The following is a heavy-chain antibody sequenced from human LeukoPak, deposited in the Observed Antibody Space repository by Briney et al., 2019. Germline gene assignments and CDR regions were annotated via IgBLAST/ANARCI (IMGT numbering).Heavy chain of an antibody. CDR3: ARDYYDSSGYYNWFDP. Sequence: GGSLRLSCAASGFTFSSYWMHWVRQAPGKGLVWVSRINSDGSSTSYADSVKGRFTISRDKAKNTLYLQMNSLRAEDTAVYYCARDYYDSSGYYNWFDPWGQGTLVTVSS. CDR1: GFTFSSYW. D-gene: IGHD3-22*01. CDR2: INSDGSST. V-gene: IGHV3-74*01. J-gene: IGHJ5*02.